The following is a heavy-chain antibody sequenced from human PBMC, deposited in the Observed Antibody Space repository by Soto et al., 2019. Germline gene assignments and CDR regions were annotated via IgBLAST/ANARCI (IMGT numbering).Heavy chain of an antibody. CDR2: IYYSGTT. CDR1: GDSISSSSYY. D-gene: IGHD3-9*01. CDR3: AKTGPYDILTYWYFDL. V-gene: IGHV4-39*01. Sequence: QLQLQESGPGLVKPSETLSLTCIVSGDSISSSSYYWVWIRQPPGKGLEWIGSIYYSGTTYSNPSLESRVTISIDTSKNQFSLKVSSLTAADTAVYYCAKTGPYDILTYWYFDLWGRGNLVTVSS. J-gene: IGHJ2*01.